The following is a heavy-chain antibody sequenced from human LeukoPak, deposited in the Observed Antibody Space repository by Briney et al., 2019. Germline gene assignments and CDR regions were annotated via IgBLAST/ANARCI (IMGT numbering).Heavy chain of an antibody. V-gene: IGHV3-30*02. CDR1: GFTFSSYG. J-gene: IGHJ4*02. D-gene: IGHD3-22*01. CDR3: AKLGTLNYYDSSGNDY. Sequence: GGSLRLSCAASGFTFSSYGMHWVRQAPGKGLEWVAVIWYDGSNKYYADSVKGRFTISRDNSKNTLYLQMNSLRAEDTAVYYCAKLGTLNYYDSSGNDYWGQGTLVTVSS. CDR2: IWYDGSNK.